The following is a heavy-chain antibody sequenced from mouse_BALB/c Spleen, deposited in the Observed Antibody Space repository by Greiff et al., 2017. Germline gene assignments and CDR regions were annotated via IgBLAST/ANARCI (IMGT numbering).Heavy chain of an antibody. D-gene: IGHD2-4*01. V-gene: IGHV5-17*02. CDR3: ARRDYDGQDYFDY. Sequence: DVTLVESGGGLVQPGGSRKLSCAASGFTFSSFGMHWVRQAPEKGLEWVAYFSSGSSTIYYADTVKGRFNISRDKPKNTLFMQMSSLRSEDTAMYYGARRDYDGQDYFDYWGQGTTLTVSS. CDR2: FSSGSSTI. CDR1: GFTFSSFG. J-gene: IGHJ2*01.